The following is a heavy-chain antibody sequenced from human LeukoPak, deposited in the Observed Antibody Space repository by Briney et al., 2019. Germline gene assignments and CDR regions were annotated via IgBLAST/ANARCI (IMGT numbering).Heavy chain of an antibody. CDR2: ISAYNGNT. Sequence: GASVKVSCKASGYTFTSYGISWVRQAPGQGLEWMGWISAYNGNTNYAQKLQGRVTMTTDTSTSTAYMELRSLRSDDTAVYYCARVVGYCGSGSPWAFDYWGQGTLVTVSS. CDR3: ARVVGYCGSGSPWAFDY. V-gene: IGHV1-18*01. D-gene: IGHD3-10*01. J-gene: IGHJ4*02. CDR1: GYTFTSYG.